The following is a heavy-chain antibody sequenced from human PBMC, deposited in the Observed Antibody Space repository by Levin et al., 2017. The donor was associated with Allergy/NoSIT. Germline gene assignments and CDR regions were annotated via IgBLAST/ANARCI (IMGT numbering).Heavy chain of an antibody. CDR1: GFTFSSYG. V-gene: IGHV3-30*18. CDR2: ISYDGSNK. Sequence: LSLTCAASGFTFSSYGMHWVRQAPGKGLEWVAVISYDGSNKYYADSVKGRFTISRDNSKNTLYLQMNSLRAEDTAVYYCAKDQGYCSGGSCYDAYYYYYYGMDVWGQGTTVTVSS. J-gene: IGHJ6*02. CDR3: AKDQGYCSGGSCYDAYYYYYYGMDV. D-gene: IGHD2-15*01.